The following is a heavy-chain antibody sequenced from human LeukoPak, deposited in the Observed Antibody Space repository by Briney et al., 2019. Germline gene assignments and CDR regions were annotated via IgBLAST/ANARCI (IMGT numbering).Heavy chain of an antibody. CDR1: GGSFSGYY. J-gene: IGHJ5*02. CDR2: INHSGSP. D-gene: IGHD2/OR15-2a*01. V-gene: IGHV4-34*01. CDR3: ARARLRTTGFGP. Sequence: SETLSLTCAVYGGSFSGYYWSWIRQPPGKGLEWIGEINHSGSPNYNPSLKSRVTMSGETSKMHSSMNMSSVTAADTAVYYCARARLRTTGFGPWGQGNLIPVSA.